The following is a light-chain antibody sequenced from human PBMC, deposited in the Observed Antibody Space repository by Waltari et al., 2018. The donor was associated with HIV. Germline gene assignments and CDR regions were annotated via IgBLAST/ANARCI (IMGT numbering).Light chain of an antibody. CDR2: GAS. V-gene: IGKV1-39*01. Sequence: DIQMTQSPSSLSASVGDRVTITCRASQSINSYLNWYQQKPRKAPKLLIYGASSLQSGAPSRFSGSGSGTHFTLTISSLQPEDFATYYCQQSYSIPLTFGGGTTVGIK. CDR3: QQSYSIPLT. CDR1: QSINSY. J-gene: IGKJ4*01.